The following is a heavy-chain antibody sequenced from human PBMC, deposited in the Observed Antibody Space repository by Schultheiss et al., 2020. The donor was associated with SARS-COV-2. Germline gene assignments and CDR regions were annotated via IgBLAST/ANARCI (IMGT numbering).Heavy chain of an antibody. Sequence: SETLPLTCTVSGGSISSSNYCWGWIRQPPGKGLEWIGTIYYSGSTNYNPSLKSRVTISVDTSKNQFSLKLSSVTAADTAVYYCASPYYYDSSGYYWWGQGTLVTVSS. CDR3: ASPYYYDSSGYYW. J-gene: IGHJ4*02. V-gene: IGHV4-39*07. CDR1: GGSISSSNYC. CDR2: IYYSGST. D-gene: IGHD3-22*01.